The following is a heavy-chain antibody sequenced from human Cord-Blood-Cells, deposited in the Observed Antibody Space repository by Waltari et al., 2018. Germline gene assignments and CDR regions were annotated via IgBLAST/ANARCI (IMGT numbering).Heavy chain of an antibody. CDR1: GYSISSGYY. CDR3: ARVYFDWLTYFDY. V-gene: IGHV4-38-2*01. J-gene: IGHJ4*02. Sequence: QVQLQESGPGLVKPSETLSLTCAVSGYSISSGYYWGWIRQPPGKGLEWIGSIYHSGGTYYNPSRKSRVTISVDTSKNQFSLKLSSVTAADTAVYYCARVYFDWLTYFDYWGQGTLVTVSS. D-gene: IGHD3-9*01. CDR2: IYHSGGT.